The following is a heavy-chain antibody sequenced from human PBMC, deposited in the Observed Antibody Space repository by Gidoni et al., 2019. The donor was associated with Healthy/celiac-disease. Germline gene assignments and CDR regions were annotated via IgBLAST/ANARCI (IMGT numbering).Heavy chain of an antibody. J-gene: IGHJ6*03. V-gene: IGHV4-59*01. CDR2: IYYSGST. CDR3: ASTDYSNYDLYYYYYMDV. Sequence: QVQLQESGPGLVKPSETLSLTCTVSGGSISSSYWSWIRQPPGKGLEWIGYIYYSGSTNYNPSLKSRVTIAVDTSKNQFSLKLSSVTAADTAVYYCASTDYSNYDLYYYYYMDVWGKGTTVTVSS. CDR1: GGSISSSY. D-gene: IGHD4-4*01.